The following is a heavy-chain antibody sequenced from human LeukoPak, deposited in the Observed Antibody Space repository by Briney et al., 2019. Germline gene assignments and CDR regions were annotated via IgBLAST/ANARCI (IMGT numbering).Heavy chain of an antibody. CDR2: INPADSER. J-gene: IGHJ4*02. Sequence: GESLKISCKGSGYDFATDWIGWVRQMPGKGLELMGIINPADSERRYSPSFQGQVTISVDKSISTAYLQWSSLKASDTAMYYCSRQGCTTTSCHTIDSWGQGSLVTVSS. CDR3: SRQGCTTTSCHTIDS. V-gene: IGHV5-51*01. CDR1: GYDFATDW. D-gene: IGHD2-2*02.